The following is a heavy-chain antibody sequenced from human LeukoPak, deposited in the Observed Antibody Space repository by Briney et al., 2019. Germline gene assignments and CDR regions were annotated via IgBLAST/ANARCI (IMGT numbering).Heavy chain of an antibody. D-gene: IGHD3-16*02. Sequence: GGSLRLSCAAPGFPFNAYNIHWIRQAPGRGLEWVSFIRNDETEIHYADFAKGRFTISRDKSKNSLYLQMNSLRPDDTAVYYCAKDGGRYRFDYWGQGTMVTVSS. J-gene: IGHJ4*02. V-gene: IGHV3-30*02. CDR2: IRNDETEI. CDR1: GFPFNAYN. CDR3: AKDGGRYRFDY.